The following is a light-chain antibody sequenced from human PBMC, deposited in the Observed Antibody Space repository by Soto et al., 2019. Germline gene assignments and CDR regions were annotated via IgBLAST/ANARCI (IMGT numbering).Light chain of an antibody. CDR3: QQYWSAPRT. V-gene: IGKV3-20*01. CDR2: GAS. Sequence: EIVLTQSPGTLSLSPGERATLSCRASQSVSSSFLSWYQQKPGQAPRLLIYGASGRATGIPDRFSGSGSGTDFTLTISSLEPEDFAVYYCQQYWSAPRTFGQGTKVEVK. J-gene: IGKJ1*01. CDR1: QSVSSSF.